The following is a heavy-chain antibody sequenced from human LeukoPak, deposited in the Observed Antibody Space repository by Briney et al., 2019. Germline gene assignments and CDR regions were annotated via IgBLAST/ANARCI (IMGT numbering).Heavy chain of an antibody. V-gene: IGHV3-21*01. CDR3: ARDPVNCGGDCYQA. D-gene: IGHD2-21*02. Sequence: NPGGSLRLSCAASGFTFSSYSMNWVRQAPGKGLEWVSSISSSSSYIYYADSMKGRFTISRDNAKNSLYLQMNSLRAEDTAVYYCARDPVNCGGDCYQAWGQGTLVTVSS. CDR1: GFTFSSYS. CDR2: ISSSSSYI. J-gene: IGHJ5*02.